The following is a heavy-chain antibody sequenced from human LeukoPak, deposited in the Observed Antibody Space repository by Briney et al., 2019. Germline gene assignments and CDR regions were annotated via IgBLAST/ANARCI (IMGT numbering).Heavy chain of an antibody. CDR2: IYTSGST. Sequence: SETLSLTCTVSGGSISSGSYYSSWIRQPAGKGLEWVGRIYTSGSTNYNPSLKSRVTISVDTSKNQFSLKLRSVTAADTAVYYCARGRRDGYTLEYLDYWGQGTLVTVSS. D-gene: IGHD5-24*01. CDR3: ARGRRDGYTLEYLDY. J-gene: IGHJ4*02. V-gene: IGHV4-61*02. CDR1: GGSISSGSYY.